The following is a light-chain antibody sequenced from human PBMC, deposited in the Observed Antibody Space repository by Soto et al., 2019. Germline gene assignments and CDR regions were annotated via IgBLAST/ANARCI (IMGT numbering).Light chain of an antibody. CDR2: GAS. CDR3: QQYNNWPLS. Sequence: EIVLSQSPATVSLSPGERATLSCRASQSVSSYLAWYQQKPGQAPRLLIYGASTRATGIPARFSGSGSGTEFTLTISSLQSEDFAVYYCQQYNNWPLSFGQGTKV. J-gene: IGKJ1*01. CDR1: QSVSSY. V-gene: IGKV3-15*01.